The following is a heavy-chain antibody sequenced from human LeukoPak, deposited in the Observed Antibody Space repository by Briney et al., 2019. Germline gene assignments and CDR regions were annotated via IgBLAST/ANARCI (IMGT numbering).Heavy chain of an antibody. J-gene: IGHJ4*02. CDR1: GGSISIYY. CDR3: ARVDDRNYYYYFDY. V-gene: IGHV4-4*07. CDR2: IYNRGST. Sequence: PSETLSLTCTVSGGSISIYYWNWIRQPAGKGLEWIGRIYNRGSTNYNPSLKSRVTMSVDTSKNQFSLKLTSVTAADTAVYYCARVDDRNYYYYFDYWGQGTLVTVSS. D-gene: IGHD3-22*01.